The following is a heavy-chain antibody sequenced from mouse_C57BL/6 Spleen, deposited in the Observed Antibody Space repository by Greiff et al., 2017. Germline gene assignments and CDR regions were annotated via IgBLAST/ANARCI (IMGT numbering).Heavy chain of an antibody. CDR1: GYTFTSYW. V-gene: IGHV1-50*01. Sequence: VQLQQSGAELVKPGASVKLSCKASGYTFTSYWMQWVKQRPGQGLEWIGEIDPSDSYTNYNQKFKGKATLTVDTSSSTAYIQLSSLTSEDSAVYYCARRGTGTIYFDYWGQGTTLTVSS. CDR2: IDPSDSYT. J-gene: IGHJ2*01. CDR3: ARRGTGTIYFDY. D-gene: IGHD4-1*01.